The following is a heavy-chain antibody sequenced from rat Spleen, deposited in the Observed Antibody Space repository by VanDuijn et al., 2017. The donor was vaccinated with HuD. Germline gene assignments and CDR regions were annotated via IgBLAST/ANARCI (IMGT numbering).Heavy chain of an antibody. CDR3: TTETTVAY. CDR1: GFTLSNYG. J-gene: IGHJ2*01. CDR2: INTNGDRT. V-gene: IGHV5-19*01. Sequence: EVRLVESGGGLVQPGRSLKLSCAASGFTLSNYGMHWIRQAPTKGLEWVASINTNGDRTYYRDSVQGRFTISRDNAKSTLYLQRDSMRSEDTATYYCTTETTVAYWGQGVMVTVSS. D-gene: IGHD1-8*01.